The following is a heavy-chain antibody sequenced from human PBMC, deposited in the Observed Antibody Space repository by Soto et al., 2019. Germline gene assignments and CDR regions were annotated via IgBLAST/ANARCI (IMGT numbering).Heavy chain of an antibody. V-gene: IGHV3-20*04. D-gene: IGHD5-12*01. CDR3: ARDKGEWLRYWYFDL. CDR1: GFTFDDYG. Sequence: EVQLVESGGGVVRPGGSLRLSCAASGFTFDDYGMSWVRQAPGNGLEWVSGINWNGGSTGYADSVKGRFTISRDNAKNSLYLQMNSLRAEDTALYYCARDKGEWLRYWYFDLWGRGTLVTVSS. CDR2: INWNGGST. J-gene: IGHJ2*01.